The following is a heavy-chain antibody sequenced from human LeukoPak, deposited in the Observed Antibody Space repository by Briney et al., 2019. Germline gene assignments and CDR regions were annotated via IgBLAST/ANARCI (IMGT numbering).Heavy chain of an antibody. J-gene: IGHJ5*02. CDR1: GSSITSYS. D-gene: IGHD5-12*01. CDR3: ARRLYYSGFSYWFDP. Sequence: SETLSLACTASGSSITSYSWTWIRQSPGKGLEWIGYVSYTGRTDYNPSLKSRVTISVDTSKNQFSLKLSAVTAADTAVYYCARRLYYSGFSYWFDPWGQGTLVTVSS. V-gene: IGHV4-59*08. CDR2: VSYTGRT.